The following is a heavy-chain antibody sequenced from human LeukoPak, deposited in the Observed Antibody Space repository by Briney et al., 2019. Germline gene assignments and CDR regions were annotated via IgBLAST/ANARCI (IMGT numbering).Heavy chain of an antibody. CDR2: IYPGDSDT. J-gene: IGHJ3*02. Sequence: GESLKISCKGSGYSFTSYWIGWVRQMPGKGLEWMGIIYPGDSDTRYSPSFQGQVTISADKSISTAYLQWSSLKASDTAMYYCARHVTMVRGVLDAFDIWGQGTMVTVSS. D-gene: IGHD3-10*01. V-gene: IGHV5-51*01. CDR1: GYSFTSYW. CDR3: ARHVTMVRGVLDAFDI.